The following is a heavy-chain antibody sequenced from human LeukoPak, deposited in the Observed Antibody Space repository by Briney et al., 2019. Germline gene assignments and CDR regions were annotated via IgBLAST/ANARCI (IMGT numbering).Heavy chain of an antibody. J-gene: IGHJ4*02. V-gene: IGHV4-4*02. D-gene: IGHD4-23*01. Sequence: ASGTLSLTCAVPGGSISSSHWWTWVRQPPGKGLEWIGEIYHSGTTNYNSSLKSRVTISLDKSKNQFSLKLSSVTAADTAVYYCARNGGNSDVDNWGQGTLVTVAS. CDR2: IYHSGTT. CDR3: ARNGGNSDVDN. CDR1: GGSISSSHW.